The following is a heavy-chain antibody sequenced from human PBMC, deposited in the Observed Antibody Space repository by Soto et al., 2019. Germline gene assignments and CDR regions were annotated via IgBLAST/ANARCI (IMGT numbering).Heavy chain of an antibody. Sequence: QVQLQQWGAGLLKPSETLSLTCAVYGGSFSGYYWNWIRQPPGKGLEWIGEMHHSGSTNNNPFLMIRVSISVSTSKTQFSLRLRSVTAAVTAVYYFARGACDGDICSGPKAPLDYWGQGTLVTVSS. CDR1: GGSFSGYY. CDR2: MHHSGST. D-gene: IGHD3-3*01. J-gene: IGHJ4*02. V-gene: IGHV4-34*01. CDR3: ARGACDGDICSGPKAPLDY.